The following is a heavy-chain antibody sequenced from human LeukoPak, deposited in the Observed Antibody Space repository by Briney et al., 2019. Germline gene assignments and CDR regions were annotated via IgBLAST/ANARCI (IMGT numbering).Heavy chain of an antibody. Sequence: GGSLRLSCAASGFTFSGYPIHWVRQAPGKGLEWVAVISYDGSNKYYADSVKGRFTISRDNSKNTLYLQMNSLRAEDTAVYYCARSRSGGSLLGYWGQGTLVTVSS. J-gene: IGHJ4*02. CDR3: ARSRSGGSLLGY. V-gene: IGHV3-30-3*01. CDR2: ISYDGSNK. CDR1: GFTFSGYP. D-gene: IGHD2-15*01.